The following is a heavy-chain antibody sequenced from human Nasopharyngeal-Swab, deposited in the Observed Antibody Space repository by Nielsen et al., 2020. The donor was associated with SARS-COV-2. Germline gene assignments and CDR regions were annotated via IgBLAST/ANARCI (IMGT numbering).Heavy chain of an antibody. CDR3: ASLSSSSWFFDY. D-gene: IGHD6-13*01. V-gene: IGHV3-7*01. CDR2: IKQDGSEK. Sequence: LSLTCAASGFTFSSYWMSWVRQAPGKGLEWVANIKQDGSEKYYVDSVKGRFTISRDNAKNSLYLQMNSLRAEDTAVYYCASLSSSSWFFDYWGQGALVTVSS. J-gene: IGHJ4*02. CDR1: GFTFSSYW.